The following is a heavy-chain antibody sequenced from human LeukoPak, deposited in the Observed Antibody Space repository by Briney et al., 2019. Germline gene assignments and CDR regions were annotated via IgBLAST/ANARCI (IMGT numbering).Heavy chain of an antibody. V-gene: IGHV4-59*01. Sequence: KPSETLSLSCTVSGGSISSACWSWIRQPPGKGLEWIGCIYSTGNTNYNPSLKSRVSISVDTSRSHFSLKLSSVAAADTSIYYWARENYDFGSDYTAASACWGREPLVPVP. D-gene: IGHD3-3*01. CDR1: GGSISSAC. CDR3: ARENYDFGSDYTAASAC. CDR2: IYSTGNT. J-gene: IGHJ4*02.